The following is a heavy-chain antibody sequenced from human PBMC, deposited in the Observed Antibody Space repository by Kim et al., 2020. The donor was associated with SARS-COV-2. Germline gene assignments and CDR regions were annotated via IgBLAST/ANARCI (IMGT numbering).Heavy chain of an antibody. J-gene: IGHJ6*03. D-gene: IGHD2-2*01. V-gene: IGHV4-31*03. CDR2: IYYSGST. Sequence: SETLSLTCTVSGGSISSGGYYWSWIRQHPGKGLEWIGYIYYSGSTYYNPSLKSRVTISVDTSKNQFSLKLSSVTAADTAVYYCARGFPGTSYFYYYYMDVWGKGTTVTVSS. CDR3: ARGFPGTSYFYYYYMDV. CDR1: GGSISSGGYY.